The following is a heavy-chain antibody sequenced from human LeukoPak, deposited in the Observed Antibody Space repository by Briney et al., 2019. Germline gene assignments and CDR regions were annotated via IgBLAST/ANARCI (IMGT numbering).Heavy chain of an antibody. V-gene: IGHV1-18*01. J-gene: IGHJ6*03. CDR2: ISAYNGNT. D-gene: IGHD1-7*01. CDR1: GYTFSSYG. Sequence: ASVKVSCKASGYTFSSYGISWVRQAPGQGLEWVGWISAYNGNTNYAQKLQGRVTMTTDTSTSTAYMELRSLRSDDTAVYYCARYRWLELLSVGIRDYYYYMDVWGKGTTVTVSS. CDR3: ARYRWLELLSVGIRDYYYYMDV.